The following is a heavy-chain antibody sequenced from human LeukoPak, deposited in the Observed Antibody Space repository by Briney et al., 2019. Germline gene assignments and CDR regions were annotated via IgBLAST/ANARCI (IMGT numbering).Heavy chain of an antibody. CDR3: TTVFRIGVEYYYMDV. J-gene: IGHJ6*03. V-gene: IGHV3-15*01. D-gene: IGHD3-3*01. CDR2: IKSKTDGGTT. Sequence: GGSLRLSCAASGFTFSNAWMSWVRQAPGKGLEWVGRIKSKTDGGTTDYAAPVKGRFTISRDDSKNTLYLQMNSLKTEDTAVYYCTTVFRIGVEYYYMDVWGKGTTVTVSS. CDR1: GFTFSNAW.